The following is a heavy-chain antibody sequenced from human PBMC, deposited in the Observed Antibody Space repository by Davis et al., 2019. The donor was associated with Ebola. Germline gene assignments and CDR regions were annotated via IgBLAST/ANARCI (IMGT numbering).Heavy chain of an antibody. CDR1: NGSISGHY. Sequence: SETLSLTCTISNGSISGHYWGWIRQSPGKGLEWIGSIYHSIYDSGSTYYNPSLKSRVTISVDTSKNQFSLKLSSVTAADTAVYYCARDFVVIDPTRVVDDYDAFDVWGRGTVVTVSS. CDR2: IYHSIYDSGST. CDR3: ARDFVVIDPTRVVDDYDAFDV. J-gene: IGHJ3*01. V-gene: IGHV4-38-2*02. D-gene: IGHD2-15*01.